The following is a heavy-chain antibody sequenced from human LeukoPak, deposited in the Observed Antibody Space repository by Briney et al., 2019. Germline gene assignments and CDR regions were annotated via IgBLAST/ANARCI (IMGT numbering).Heavy chain of an antibody. Sequence: PSETLSLTCTVSGGSISSYYWSWIRKPPGKGLEWIGYIHYSGSTNYNPSLKSRVTISVDTSKNQFSLKLSSVTAADTAVYYCARHSIYDSSGRGLFDPWGQGPLVTVSS. CDR2: IHYSGST. J-gene: IGHJ5*02. V-gene: IGHV4-59*08. CDR1: GGSISSYY. CDR3: ARHSIYDSSGRGLFDP. D-gene: IGHD3-22*01.